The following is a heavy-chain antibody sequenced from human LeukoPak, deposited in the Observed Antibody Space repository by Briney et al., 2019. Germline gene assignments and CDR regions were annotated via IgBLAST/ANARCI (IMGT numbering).Heavy chain of an antibody. CDR2: ISGSGGST. CDR3: AKFPLLWFGELFDY. J-gene: IGHJ4*02. Sequence: PGGSLRLSCAASGFTFSSYWMSWVRQAPGKGLEWVSAISGSGGSTYYADSVKGRFTISRDNSKNTLYLQMNSLRAEDTAVYYCAKFPLLWFGELFDYWGQGTLVTVSS. D-gene: IGHD3-10*01. V-gene: IGHV3-23*01. CDR1: GFTFSSYW.